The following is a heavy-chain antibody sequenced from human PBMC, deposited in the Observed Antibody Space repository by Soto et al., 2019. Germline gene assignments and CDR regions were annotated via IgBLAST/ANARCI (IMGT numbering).Heavy chain of an antibody. Sequence: QLVQSGAEVKKPGASVKVSCKASGYTFTSYGVTWVRQAPGQGLEWMGWISVYNGNTNYAQKLQGRVTMTTDTSTNTAYMELRSLRSDDTAVYYCARAGHDYDFWSGYYGMDVWSQGTTVTVSS. D-gene: IGHD3-3*01. J-gene: IGHJ6*02. CDR3: ARAGHDYDFWSGYYGMDV. V-gene: IGHV1-18*04. CDR2: ISVYNGNT. CDR1: GYTFTSYG.